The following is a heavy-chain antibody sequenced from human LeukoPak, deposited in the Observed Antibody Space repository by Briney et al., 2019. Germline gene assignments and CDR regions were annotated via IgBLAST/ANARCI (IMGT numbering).Heavy chain of an antibody. CDR2: ISWNSGSI. D-gene: IGHD3-9*01. CDR3: AKDRLRYFDWLFDY. V-gene: IGHV3-9*01. J-gene: IGHJ4*02. Sequence: WIRQPPGKGLEWVSGISWNSGSIGYADSVKGRFTISRDNAKNSLYLQMNSLRAEDTALYYCAKDRLRYFDWLFDYWGQGTLVTVSS.